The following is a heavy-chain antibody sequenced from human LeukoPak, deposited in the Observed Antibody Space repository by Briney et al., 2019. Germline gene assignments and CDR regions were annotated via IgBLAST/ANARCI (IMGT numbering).Heavy chain of an antibody. CDR3: ARGRHRVYYYSYMDV. CDR1: GFTFRNYV. J-gene: IGHJ6*03. V-gene: IGHV3-30*04. Sequence: GGSLRLSCEASGFTFRNYVIHWVRQAPGKGLEWVALISYDGNNKYSGDSVKGRFTISRDNSKNTLYLQMNSLRAEDTAVYYCARGRHRVYYYSYMDVWGKGTTVTVSS. CDR2: ISYDGNNK.